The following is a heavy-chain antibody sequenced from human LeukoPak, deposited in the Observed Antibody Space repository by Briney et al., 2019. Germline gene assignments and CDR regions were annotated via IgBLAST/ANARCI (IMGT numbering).Heavy chain of an antibody. Sequence: GASVKVSCKASGYTFTSYYMHWVRQAPGQGLDGMGIINPSGGSTSYAQKFQGRVTMTRDTSTSTVYMELSSLRSEDTAVYYCAREPPSDIVVVPAAMGYFDYWGQGTLVTVSS. CDR3: AREPPSDIVVVPAAMGYFDY. J-gene: IGHJ4*02. CDR2: INPSGGST. CDR1: GYTFTSYY. D-gene: IGHD2-2*01. V-gene: IGHV1-46*01.